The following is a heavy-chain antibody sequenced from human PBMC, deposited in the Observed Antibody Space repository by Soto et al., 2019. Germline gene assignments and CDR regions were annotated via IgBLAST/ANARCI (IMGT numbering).Heavy chain of an antibody. CDR1: GGSFSGYY. CDR3: ARIGYCTNGVCPDY. V-gene: IGHV4-34*01. CDR2: INHSGST. D-gene: IGHD2-8*01. Sequence: QVQLQQWGAGLLKPSETLSLTCAVSGGSFSGYYWSWIRQPPGQGLEWIGEINHSGSTNYTPSLNSRVTISVDTSKNEFSLKLSSVTAADTAVYYCARIGYCTNGVCPDYWGQGTLVT. J-gene: IGHJ4*02.